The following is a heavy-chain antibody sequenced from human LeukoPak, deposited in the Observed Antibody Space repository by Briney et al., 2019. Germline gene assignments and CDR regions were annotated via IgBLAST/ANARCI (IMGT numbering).Heavy chain of an antibody. D-gene: IGHD1-26*01. CDR2: IYYSGST. CDR1: GGSISSYY. Sequence: SETLSLTCTVSGGSISSYYWSWIRQPPGKGLEWIGYIYYSGSTYYNPSLKSRVTISVDTSKNQFSLKLSSVTAADTAVYYCARDALSGSYLVSSDYWGQGTLVTVSS. CDR3: ARDALSGSYLVSSDY. J-gene: IGHJ4*02. V-gene: IGHV4-59*12.